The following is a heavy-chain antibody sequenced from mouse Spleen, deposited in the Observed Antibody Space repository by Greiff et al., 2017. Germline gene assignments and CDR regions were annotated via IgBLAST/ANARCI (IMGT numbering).Heavy chain of an antibody. Sequence: EVHLVESEGGLVQPGSSMKLSCTASGFTFSDYYMAWVRQVPEKGLEWVANINYDGSSTYYLDSLKSRFIISRDNAKNILYLQMSSLKSEDTATYYCARDRHFLREGAMDYWGQGTSVTVSS. CDR2: INYDGSST. CDR3: ARDRHFLREGAMDY. CDR1: GFTFSDYY. D-gene: IGHD1-1*01. J-gene: IGHJ4*01. V-gene: IGHV5-16*01.